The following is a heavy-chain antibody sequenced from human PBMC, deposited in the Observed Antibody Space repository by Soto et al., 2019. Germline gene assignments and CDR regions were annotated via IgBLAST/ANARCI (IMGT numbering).Heavy chain of an antibody. D-gene: IGHD2-2*01. CDR3: ARWDPYQLLGLDV. CDR2: ISSSSSTI. Sequence: GGSLRLSCAASGFTFSSYSMNWVRQAPGKGLEWVSYISSSSSTIYYADSVKGRFTISRDNAKNSLYLQMNSLRAEDTAVYYCARWDPYQLLGLDVWGKGTTVTVSS. V-gene: IGHV3-48*04. CDR1: GFTFSSYS. J-gene: IGHJ6*04.